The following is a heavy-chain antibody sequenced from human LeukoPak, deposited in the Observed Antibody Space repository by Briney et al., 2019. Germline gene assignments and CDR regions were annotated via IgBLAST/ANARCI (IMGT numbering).Heavy chain of an antibody. CDR2: ISSSGNT. D-gene: IGHD6-13*01. V-gene: IGHV3-23*01. Sequence: SGGSLRLSCAASGFTFRRSAMTWVRQTPGKGLDWVSSISSSGNTYYADSVKGRFTISRDNSKNMLYLQMNSLRAEDTAVYYCVKGRISEDGLDFWGQGTLVTVSS. J-gene: IGHJ4*02. CDR3: VKGRISEDGLDF. CDR1: GFTFRRSA.